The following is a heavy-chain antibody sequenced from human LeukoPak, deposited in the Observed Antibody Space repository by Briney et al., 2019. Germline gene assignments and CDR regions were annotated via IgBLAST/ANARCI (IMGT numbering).Heavy chain of an antibody. J-gene: IGHJ3*02. V-gene: IGHV3-30*18. Sequence: GGSLRLSCAASGFTFSSYAMSWVRQAPGKGLEWVAVISYDGSNKYYADSVKGRFTISRDNSKNTLYLQMNSLRAEDTAVYYCAKVRIVGASLDAFDIWGQGTMVTVSS. CDR2: ISYDGSNK. CDR3: AKVRIVGASLDAFDI. D-gene: IGHD1-26*01. CDR1: GFTFSSYA.